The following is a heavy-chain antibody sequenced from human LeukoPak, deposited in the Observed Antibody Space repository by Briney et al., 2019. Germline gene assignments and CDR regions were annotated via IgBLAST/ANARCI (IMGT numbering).Heavy chain of an antibody. J-gene: IGHJ4*02. V-gene: IGHV3-30*02. CDR3: ARDFIAAAGTVDY. CDR2: IRYDGSNK. Sequence: GGSLRLSCAASGFTFSSYGMHWVRQAPGKGLEWVAFIRYDGSNKYYADSVKGRFTISRDNAKNSLYLQMNSLRAEDTAVYYCARDFIAAAGTVDYWGQGTLVTVSS. CDR1: GFTFSSYG. D-gene: IGHD6-13*01.